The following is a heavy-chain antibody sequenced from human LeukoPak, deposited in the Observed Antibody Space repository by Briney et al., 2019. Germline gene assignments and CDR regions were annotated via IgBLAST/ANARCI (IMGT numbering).Heavy chain of an antibody. V-gene: IGHV1-69*05. CDR3: AIDRVGGGDYYIDY. CDR1: GGTFSSYA. Sequence: SVKVSCKASGGTFSSYAISWVRQAPGQGHEWMGRIIPIFGTANYDQKFQGRVKITTDESTITAYMELSSLRSEDTAVYYCAIDRVGGGDYYIDYWGQGTLVTVSS. D-gene: IGHD2-21*01. CDR2: IIPIFGTA. J-gene: IGHJ4*02.